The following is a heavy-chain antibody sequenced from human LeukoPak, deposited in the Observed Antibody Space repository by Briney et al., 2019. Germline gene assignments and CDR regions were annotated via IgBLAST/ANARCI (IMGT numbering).Heavy chain of an antibody. D-gene: IGHD6-13*01. V-gene: IGHV4-34*01. CDR3: ARHVAAAGRANWFDP. CDR1: GGSFSGYY. Sequence: SETLSLTCAVYGGSFSGYYWSWIRQPPGKGLEWIGEINHSGSTNYNPSLKSRVTISVDTSKNQFSLKLSSVTAADTAVYYCARHVAAAGRANWFDPWGQGTLVTVSS. J-gene: IGHJ5*02. CDR2: INHSGST.